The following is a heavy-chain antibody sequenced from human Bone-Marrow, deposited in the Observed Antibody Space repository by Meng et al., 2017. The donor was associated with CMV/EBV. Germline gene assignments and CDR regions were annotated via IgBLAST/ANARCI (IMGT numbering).Heavy chain of an antibody. V-gene: IGHV3-30*02. Sequence: GESLKISCAASGFTFSSYGMHWVRQAPGKGLEWVAFIRYDGSNKYYADSVKGRFTISRDDSRNTLYLQMSSLRAEDTAVYYCARRDVYNFFDYWGQGSRVTGSS. D-gene: IGHD5-24*01. J-gene: IGHJ4*02. CDR2: IRYDGSNK. CDR3: ARRDVYNFFDY. CDR1: GFTFSSYG.